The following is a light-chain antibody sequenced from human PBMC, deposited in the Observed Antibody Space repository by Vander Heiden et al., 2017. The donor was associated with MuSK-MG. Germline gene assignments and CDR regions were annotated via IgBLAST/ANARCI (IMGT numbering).Light chain of an antibody. CDR1: QGISSY. CDR2: AAS. J-gene: IGKJ1*01. CDR3: QQLNSYPRT. Sequence: DIQLTQSPSFLSASVGDRVTITCRASQGISSYLAWYQQKPGKAPKLLIYAASTLQSGVPSRFSGSGSGTEFTLTISLQPEDFATYYCQQLNSYPRTFGQGTKVEIK. V-gene: IGKV1-9*01.